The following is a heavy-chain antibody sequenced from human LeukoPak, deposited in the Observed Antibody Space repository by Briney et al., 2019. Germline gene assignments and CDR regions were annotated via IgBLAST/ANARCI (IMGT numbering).Heavy chain of an antibody. CDR3: ARETMADPNWFDP. Sequence: SETLSLTCTVSGGSISSHYWSWIRQPPGKGLEWIGYIYYSGSTNYNPSLKSRVTISVDTSKNQFSLKLSSVTAADTAVYYCARETMADPNWFDPWGQGTLVTVSS. D-gene: IGHD4/OR15-4a*01. V-gene: IGHV4-59*11. CDR2: IYYSGST. CDR1: GGSISSHY. J-gene: IGHJ5*02.